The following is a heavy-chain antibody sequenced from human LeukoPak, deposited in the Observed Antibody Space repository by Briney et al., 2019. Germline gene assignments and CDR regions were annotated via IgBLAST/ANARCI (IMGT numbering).Heavy chain of an antibody. CDR1: GFTFSKYA. CDR3: AREGASSGSYSY. D-gene: IGHD1-26*01. CDR2: ISSNGDST. V-gene: IGHV3-64*01. J-gene: IGHJ4*02. Sequence: PGGSLRLSCAASGFTFSKYAMHWVRQAPGKGLEYASAISSNGDSTYYANSVKGRFTISRDNSKNTLYLQMGSLRVEDTGVYYCAREGASSGSYSYWGQGTLVTVSS.